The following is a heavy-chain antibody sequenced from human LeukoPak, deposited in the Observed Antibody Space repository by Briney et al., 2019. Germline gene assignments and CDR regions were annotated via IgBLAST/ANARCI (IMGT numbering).Heavy chain of an antibody. J-gene: IGHJ3*02. CDR2: IYYSGST. Sequence: GSLRLSCAASGFTFSSYEMNWVRQPPGKGLEWIGSIYYSGSTYYNPSLKSRVTISVDTSKNQFSLKLSSVTAADTAAYYCARDSPRLRFRAFDIWGQGTMVTVSS. CDR3: ARDSPRLRFRAFDI. CDR1: GFTFSSYE. D-gene: IGHD5-12*01. V-gene: IGHV4-39*07.